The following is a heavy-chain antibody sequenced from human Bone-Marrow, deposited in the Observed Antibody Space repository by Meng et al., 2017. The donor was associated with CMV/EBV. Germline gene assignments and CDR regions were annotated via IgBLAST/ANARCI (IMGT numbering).Heavy chain of an antibody. D-gene: IGHD1-1*01. CDR2: MNPTSGNT. V-gene: IGHV1-8*01. CDR3: ARETGSKDFDY. CDR1: GYTFINYD. J-gene: IGHJ4*02. Sequence: ASVKVSCKASGYTFINYDINWVRQATGQGLEWMGWMNPTSGNTGYAQKFQGRVIMTRNTSISTAYMELSSLRSEDTAVYYCARETGSKDFDYWGPGTLVTCSS.